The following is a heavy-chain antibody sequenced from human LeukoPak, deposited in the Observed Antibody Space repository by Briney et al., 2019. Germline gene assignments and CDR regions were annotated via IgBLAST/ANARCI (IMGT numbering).Heavy chain of an antibody. Sequence: GGSLRLSCSASGFTFSDYYIDWVRQAPRQGLEWVSGIYSGGGTTDYADSVKGRFTISRDDSKNTLYLQMNSLRAEDTAVYYCARTLYSSGWFDYWGQGTLVTVSS. J-gene: IGHJ4*02. D-gene: IGHD6-19*01. V-gene: IGHV3-66*01. CDR2: IYSGGGTT. CDR3: ARTLYSSGWFDY. CDR1: GFTFSDYY.